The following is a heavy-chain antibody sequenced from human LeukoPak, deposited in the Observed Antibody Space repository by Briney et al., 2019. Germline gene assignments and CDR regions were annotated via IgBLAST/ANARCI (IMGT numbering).Heavy chain of an antibody. J-gene: IGHJ4*02. CDR2: IKQDGSEK. CDR1: GFTFSTYW. V-gene: IGHV3-7*01. CDR3: ARDSAGNDY. D-gene: IGHD6-13*01. Sequence: GGSLRLSCEASGFTFSTYWMSWVRQAPGRGLEWVTNIKQDGSEKYYVDSVKGRFTISRDNAKNSLYLQMNSLRAEDTAMYYCARDSAGNDYWGQGTLVTVSS.